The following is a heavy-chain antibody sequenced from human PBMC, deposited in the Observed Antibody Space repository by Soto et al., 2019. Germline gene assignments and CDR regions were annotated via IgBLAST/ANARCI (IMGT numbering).Heavy chain of an antibody. V-gene: IGHV1-58*01. J-gene: IGHJ5*02. D-gene: IGHD3-3*01. Sequence: SVKVSCKASGFTFTSSAVQWVRQARGQRLEWIGWIVVGSGNTNYAQKFQERVTITRDMSTSTAYMKLSSLRSEDTAVYYCAAYPFWSGYLRWFDPWGQGTLVTVSS. CDR3: AAYPFWSGYLRWFDP. CDR1: GFTFTSSA. CDR2: IVVGSGNT.